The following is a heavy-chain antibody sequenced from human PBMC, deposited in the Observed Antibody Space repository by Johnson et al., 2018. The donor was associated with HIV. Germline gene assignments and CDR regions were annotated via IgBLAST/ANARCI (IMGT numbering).Heavy chain of an antibody. CDR1: GFTFNKFA. V-gene: IGHV3-30*04. CDR3: ARGRERGMFDI. Sequence: QVLLVESGGGVVQPGRSLRLSCTASGFTFNKFAMHWVRQAPGKGLEWLAFISFDGSNKYFGGSVEGRFTISRDNSKNTLYLQMNSLRAEDTAVYYCARGRERGMFDIWGQGTMVTVSS. J-gene: IGHJ3*02. CDR2: ISFDGSNK. D-gene: IGHD5-24*01.